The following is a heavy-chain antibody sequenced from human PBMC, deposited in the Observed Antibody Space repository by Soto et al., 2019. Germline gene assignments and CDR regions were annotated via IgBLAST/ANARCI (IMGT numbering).Heavy chain of an antibody. CDR1: GYTFTSYA. V-gene: IGHV1-3*01. CDR2: INAGNGNT. Sequence: ASVKVSCTASGYTFTSYAMHWVRQAPGQRLEWMGWINAGNGNTKYSQKFQGRVTITRDTSASTAYMELSSLRSEDTAVYYCAARSGDFWSGPNYWGQGTLVTVSS. CDR3: AARSGDFWSGPNY. D-gene: IGHD3-3*01. J-gene: IGHJ4*02.